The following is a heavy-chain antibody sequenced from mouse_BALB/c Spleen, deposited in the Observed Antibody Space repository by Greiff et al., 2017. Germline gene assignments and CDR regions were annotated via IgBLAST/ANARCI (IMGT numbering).Heavy chain of an antibody. CDR2: IDPSDSET. V-gene: IGHV1S127*01. Sequence: QVQLQQSGPQLVRPGASVKISCKASGYSFTSYWMHWVKQRPGQGLEWIGMIDPSDSETRLNQKFKDKATLTVDKSSSTAYMQLSSPTSEDSAVYYGASDEYRPYYYAMDYWGQGTSVTVSS. J-gene: IGHJ4*01. CDR1: GYSFTSYW. CDR3: ASDEYRPYYYAMDY. D-gene: IGHD5-1*01.